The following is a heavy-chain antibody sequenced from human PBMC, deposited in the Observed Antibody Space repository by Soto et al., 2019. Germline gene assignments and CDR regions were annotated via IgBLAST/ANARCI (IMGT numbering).Heavy chain of an antibody. V-gene: IGHV1-69*12. CDR1: GGTFSSYA. CDR3: ATDPDISSLCSFDP. D-gene: IGHD6-6*01. J-gene: IGHJ5*02. Sequence: QVQLVQSGAEVKKPGSSVKVSCKASGGTFSSYAISWVRQAPGQGLEWMGGLIPIFGTANYAQKFQGRVTITADVSKSIAYMELSSLRSEDTGMHPCATDPDISSLCSFDPWGQGTLVTVSS. CDR2: LIPIFGTA.